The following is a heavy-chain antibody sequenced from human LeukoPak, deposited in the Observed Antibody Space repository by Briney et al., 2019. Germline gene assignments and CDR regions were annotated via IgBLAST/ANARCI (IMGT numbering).Heavy chain of an antibody. CDR3: ARDRALEMATMPHGY. V-gene: IGHV1-46*01. Sequence: GASAKVSCKASGYTFTSYYMHWVRQAPGQGLEWMGIINPSGGSISYAQKFQGRVTMTRDTSTSTVYMELSSLRSEDTAVYYCARDRALEMATMPHGYWGQGTLVTVSS. CDR1: GYTFTSYY. D-gene: IGHD5-24*01. CDR2: INPSGGSI. J-gene: IGHJ4*02.